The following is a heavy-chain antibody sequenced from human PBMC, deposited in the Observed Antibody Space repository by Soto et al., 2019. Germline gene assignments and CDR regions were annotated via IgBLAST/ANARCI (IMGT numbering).Heavy chain of an antibody. CDR2: IWYDGSNK. V-gene: IGHV3-33*01. D-gene: IGHD3-22*01. CDR3: ARGHGDYDSSGFDY. J-gene: IGHJ4*02. Sequence: QVQLVESGGGVVQPGRSLRLSCAASGFTFSSYGMHWVRQAPGKGLEWVAVIWYDGSNKYYADSVKGRFTISRDNSQNTLYLQMNSLRAEDTAVYYCARGHGDYDSSGFDYWGQGTLVTVSS. CDR1: GFTFSSYG.